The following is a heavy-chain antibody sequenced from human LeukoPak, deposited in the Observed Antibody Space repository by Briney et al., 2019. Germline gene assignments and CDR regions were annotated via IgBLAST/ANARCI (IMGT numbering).Heavy chain of an antibody. Sequence: ASVKVSCKASGYTFTSYGISWVRQAPGQGLEWMGWISGYNGNTNYAQKLQGRVTMTTGTSTSTAYMELRSLRSDDTALYYCARDTGSEVVGATLNYWGQGTLVTVSP. CDR1: GYTFTSYG. CDR3: ARDTGSEVVGATLNY. D-gene: IGHD2-15*01. V-gene: IGHV1-18*01. CDR2: ISGYNGNT. J-gene: IGHJ4*02.